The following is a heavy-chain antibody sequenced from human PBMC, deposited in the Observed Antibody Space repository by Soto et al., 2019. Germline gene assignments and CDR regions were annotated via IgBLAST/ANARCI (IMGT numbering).Heavy chain of an antibody. CDR3: ATLSGYDYRQNY. J-gene: IGHJ4*02. CDR2: INPSGGST. D-gene: IGHD5-12*01. Sequence: QVQLVQSGAEVKKPGASVKVSCKASGYTFTSYYMHWVRQAPGQGLEWMGIINPSGGSTSYAQKCPGRVTMTRDTSTSTVYMELSSLRSEDTAVYYCATLSGYDYRQNYWGQGTLVTVSS. CDR1: GYTFTSYY. V-gene: IGHV1-46*03.